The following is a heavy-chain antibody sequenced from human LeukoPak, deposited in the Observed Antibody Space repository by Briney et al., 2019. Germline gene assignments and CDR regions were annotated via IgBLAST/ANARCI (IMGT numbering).Heavy chain of an antibody. J-gene: IGHJ4*02. CDR2: TYYSGTT. CDR3: ARDSPTGDRFDW. CDR1: GASISSGGYH. D-gene: IGHD7-27*01. V-gene: IGHV4-31*03. Sequence: SETLSLTCSVSGASISSGGYHWSWLRHHPGKGLEWLGYTYYSGTTYYNPSVKGRATISLDASKNQFSLILNSVTAADTGVYYCARDSPTGDRFDWWGQGTLVTVSS.